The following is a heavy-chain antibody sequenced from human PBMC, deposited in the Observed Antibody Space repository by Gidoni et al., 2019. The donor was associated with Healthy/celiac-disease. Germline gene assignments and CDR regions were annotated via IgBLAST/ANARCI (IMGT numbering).Heavy chain of an antibody. V-gene: IGHV3-21*01. J-gene: IGHJ4*02. Sequence: EVQLVESGGGLVKPGGSLRLSCAASGFTFSSYSMNWVRQAPGKGLEWVSSISSSSSYIYYADSVKGRFTISRDNAKNSLYLQMNSLRAEDTAVYYCARDLLFEGAAFWFEDYWGQGTLVTVSS. CDR3: ARDLLFEGAAFWFEDY. CDR2: ISSSSSYI. CDR1: GFTFSSYS. D-gene: IGHD3-10*02.